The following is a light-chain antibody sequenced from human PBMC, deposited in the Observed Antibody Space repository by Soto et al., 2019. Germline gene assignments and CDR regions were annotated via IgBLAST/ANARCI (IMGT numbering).Light chain of an antibody. V-gene: IGKV1-27*01. J-gene: IGKJ1*01. CDR1: QGISNY. Sequence: DIPMTQSPSSLSASVGDRVTITCRASQGISNYLAWYQQKPGKVPKLLVYAASTLQSGVQARFSVSVPGTGFTLTISSLQPEDVATDDCQKYNSALKTFGQGTKVEIK. CDR2: AAS. CDR3: QKYNSALKT.